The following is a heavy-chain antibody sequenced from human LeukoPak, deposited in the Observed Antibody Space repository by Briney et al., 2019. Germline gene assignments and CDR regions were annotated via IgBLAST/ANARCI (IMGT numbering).Heavy chain of an antibody. D-gene: IGHD4-11*01. CDR1: GFIFSSYS. J-gene: IGHJ4*02. CDR2: ISSSSSSI. CDR3: ARGPYTDY. V-gene: IGHV3-21*01. Sequence: PGGSLRLSCAASGFIFSSYSMNWVRQAPGKGLDWVSSISSSSSSIYYADSVKGRFTISRDNAKNSLSLQMNSLRAEDTAVYYCARGPYTDYWGQGTLVTVSS.